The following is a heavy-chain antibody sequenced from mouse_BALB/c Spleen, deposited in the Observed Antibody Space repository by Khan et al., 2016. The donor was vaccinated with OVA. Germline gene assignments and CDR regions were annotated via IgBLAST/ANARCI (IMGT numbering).Heavy chain of an antibody. V-gene: IGHV2-9*02. J-gene: IGHJ2*01. CDR3: ARLEDI. D-gene: IGHD1-3*01. CDR1: GFSSTSYG. Sequence: QVQLKESGPGLVALSQSLSTTCTVPGFSSTSYGVHWVRQPPGKGLEWLGVIWAGGSTNYNSALMSRLSISKDNSKSQVFLKMNSLQTDDTAMYYCARLEDIWGQGTTLTVSS. CDR2: IWAGGST.